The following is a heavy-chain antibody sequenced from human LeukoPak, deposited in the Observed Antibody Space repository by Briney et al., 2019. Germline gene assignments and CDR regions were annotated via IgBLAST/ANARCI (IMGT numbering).Heavy chain of an antibody. J-gene: IGHJ4*02. Sequence: GESLKISCKGCGYSFTSYWIGWVRQLPGKGLEWMGIIYPGDSDTRYSPSFQGQVTISADKSISTAYLQWSSLKASDTAMYYCARRDSSSSLPFDYWGQGTLVTVSS. CDR2: IYPGDSDT. D-gene: IGHD6-6*01. V-gene: IGHV5-51*01. CDR3: ARRDSSSSLPFDY. CDR1: GYSFTSYW.